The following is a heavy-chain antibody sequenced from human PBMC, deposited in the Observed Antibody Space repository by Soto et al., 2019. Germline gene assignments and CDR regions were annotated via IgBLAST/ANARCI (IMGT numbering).Heavy chain of an antibody. CDR1: GFSLNNFA. J-gene: IGHJ4*02. V-gene: IGHV3-23*01. CDR2: MTSSGDKT. Sequence: EVQLLESGGDLVQPGGSLRLSCAASGFSLNNFAMTWVRQAPGKGLEWVSGMTSSGDKTYYADSVKGRFIISRDNSKNMLYLQMNSLRLEDTALYYCARDCASTSCSVWHYWGLGTLVTVSS. D-gene: IGHD2-2*01. CDR3: ARDCASTSCSVWHY.